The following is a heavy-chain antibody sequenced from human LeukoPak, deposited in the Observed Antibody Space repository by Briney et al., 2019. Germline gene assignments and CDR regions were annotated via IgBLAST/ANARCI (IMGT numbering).Heavy chain of an antibody. V-gene: IGHV4-59*08. CDR1: GGSIRSYF. J-gene: IGHJ3*02. Sequence: SETLSLTCTVSGGSIRSYFWCWIRQPPGKGLEWIRYIYGSESTNYNPSLKSPVTISVYTSKSHFSLKLSSVTAADTVVYYGASFGGVMDGAFDIWGQGTMVTVSS. D-gene: IGHD3-16*01. CDR3: ASFGGVMDGAFDI. CDR2: IYGSEST.